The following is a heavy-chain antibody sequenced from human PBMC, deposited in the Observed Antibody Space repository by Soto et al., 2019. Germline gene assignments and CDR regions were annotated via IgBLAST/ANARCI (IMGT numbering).Heavy chain of an antibody. J-gene: IGHJ5*02. D-gene: IGHD2-2*01. CDR3: ARNVLGYCSSTSCSGNWFDP. CDR2: IYYSGST. Sequence: SETLSLTCTVSGGSISSGGYYWSWIRQHPGKGLEWIGYIYYSGSTYYNPSLKSRVTISVDTSKNQFSLKLSSVNAADTAVYYCARNVLGYCSSTSCSGNWFDPWGQGTLVTVSS. CDR1: GGSISSGGYY. V-gene: IGHV4-31*03.